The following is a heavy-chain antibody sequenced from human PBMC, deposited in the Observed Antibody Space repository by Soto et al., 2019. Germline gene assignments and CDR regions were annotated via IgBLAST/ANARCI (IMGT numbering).Heavy chain of an antibody. V-gene: IGHV1-46*01. Sequence: QVQLVQSGAEVKKPGASVKVSCKASGHSSSSYFMHWVRQAPGQGLEWMGVINPSGGYTSFTQKFQGRVSVTRDTSTNTVYMEFSSLRFEDTAVYYCARETPMTGLFDYWGQGALVSVSS. J-gene: IGHJ4*02. CDR3: ARETPMTGLFDY. CDR2: INPSGGYT. D-gene: IGHD3-9*01. CDR1: GHSSSSYF.